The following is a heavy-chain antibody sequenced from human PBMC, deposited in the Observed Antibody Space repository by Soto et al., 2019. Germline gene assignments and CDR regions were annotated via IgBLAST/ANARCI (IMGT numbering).Heavy chain of an antibody. Sequence: SETLSLTCAVSGGSISSGGYSWSWIGQPPGKGLEWIVYIYHSGSTYYNPSLKSRVTISVDRSKNQFSLKLSSVTAADTAVYYGAHGRGSGSYPYFDYWGQGTLVTVSS. V-gene: IGHV4-30-2*01. CDR3: AHGRGSGSYPYFDY. J-gene: IGHJ4*02. CDR1: GGSISSGGYS. D-gene: IGHD3-10*01. CDR2: IYHSGST.